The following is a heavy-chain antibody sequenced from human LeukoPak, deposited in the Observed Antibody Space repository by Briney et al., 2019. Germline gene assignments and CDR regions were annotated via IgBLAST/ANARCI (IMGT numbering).Heavy chain of an antibody. CDR1: GFTFSDYY. Sequence: GGSLRLSCAASGFTFSDYYMNWIRQAPGKGLEWVSYISNSGSTIYYADSVKGRFTISRDNAKNSLYLQMNSLRAEDTAVYYCARGAYSGSYLGYWGQGTLVTVSS. CDR2: ISNSGSTI. CDR3: ARGAYSGSYLGY. J-gene: IGHJ4*02. D-gene: IGHD1-26*01. V-gene: IGHV3-11*04.